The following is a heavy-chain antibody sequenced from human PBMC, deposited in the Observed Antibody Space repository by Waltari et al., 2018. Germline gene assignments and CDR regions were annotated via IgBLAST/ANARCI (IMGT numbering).Heavy chain of an antibody. CDR1: GFTFSSYA. CDR3: AKGPNKWELLHYFDY. Sequence: EVQLLESGGGLVQPGGSLRLSCAASGFTFSSYAMSWVRQAPGKGLEWVSAISGSCGSTDYADSVKGRFTISSDNSKNTLYLQMNSLRAEDTAVYYCAKGPNKWELLHYFDYWGQGTLVTVSS. V-gene: IGHV3-23*01. D-gene: IGHD1-26*01. J-gene: IGHJ4*02. CDR2: ISGSCGST.